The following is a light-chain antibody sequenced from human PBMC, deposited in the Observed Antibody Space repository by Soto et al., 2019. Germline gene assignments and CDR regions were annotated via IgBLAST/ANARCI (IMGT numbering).Light chain of an antibody. CDR2: LNSDGSH. Sequence: QSALAQSPSASASLGASVKLTCTLSSGHSTYAIAWHQQQPEKGPRYLMKLNSDGSHTKGDGIPERFSGSSSGAERYLSISSLQSEDEADYYCQSWDTGIHRVFGGGTKLTVL. V-gene: IGLV4-69*01. J-gene: IGLJ2*01. CDR3: QSWDTGIHRV. CDR1: SGHSTYA.